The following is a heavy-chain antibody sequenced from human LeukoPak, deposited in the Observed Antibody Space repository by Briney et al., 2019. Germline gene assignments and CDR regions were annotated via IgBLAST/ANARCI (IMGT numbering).Heavy chain of an antibody. V-gene: IGHV6-1*01. CDR2: TYYRSKLYN. Sequence: SQTLSLTCAVSGDTFSSNSAAWNWIRQSPSRGLEWLVRTYYRSKLYNDYAVSVKSRITINPDTSKNQFSLQLNSVTPEDTAVYYCARARIAARLGRLIYYYMDVWGKGTTVTVSS. D-gene: IGHD6-6*01. J-gene: IGHJ6*03. CDR3: ARARIAARLGRLIYYYMDV. CDR1: GDTFSSNSAA.